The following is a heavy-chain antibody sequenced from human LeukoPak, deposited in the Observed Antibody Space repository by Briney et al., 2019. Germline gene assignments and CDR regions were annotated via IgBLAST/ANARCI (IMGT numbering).Heavy chain of an antibody. Sequence: SETLSLTCAVSGGSISSYYWSWIRQPPEKGLEWIGYIYYSGSTNYNPSLKSRVTISVDTSKNQFSLKLSSVTAADTAVYYCARGRLEWLLSGDGYNGVDPSGDAFDIWGQGTMVTVSS. CDR3: ARGRLEWLLSGDGYNGVDPSGDAFDI. CDR2: IYYSGST. V-gene: IGHV4-59*01. CDR1: GGSISSYY. D-gene: IGHD3-3*01. J-gene: IGHJ3*02.